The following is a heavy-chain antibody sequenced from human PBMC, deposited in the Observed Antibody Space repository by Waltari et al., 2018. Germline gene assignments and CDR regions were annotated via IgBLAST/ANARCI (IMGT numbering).Heavy chain of an antibody. J-gene: IGHJ4*02. CDR1: GGSISSFY. Sequence: QVQLQESGPGLGKPSETLYLTCTVSGGSISSFYWSWIRQPPGKGLEWIGYIYYSGSTNSNPSLKSRVTISVDTSKTQFSLKLSSVTAADTAVYYCARGGSGSRANFDYWGQGTLVTVSS. V-gene: IGHV4-59*01. D-gene: IGHD3-10*01. CDR2: IYYSGST. CDR3: ARGGSGSRANFDY.